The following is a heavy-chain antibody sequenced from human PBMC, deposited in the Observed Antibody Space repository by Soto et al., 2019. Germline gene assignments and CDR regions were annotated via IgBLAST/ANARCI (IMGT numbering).Heavy chain of an antibody. D-gene: IGHD2-15*01. V-gene: IGHV3-7*03. CDR3: ARVRYGGSSYSFDY. CDR2: IKQDGSEK. Sequence: PGGSLRLPCAASALTFSGYWMSWVRHAPGRGLEWVANIKQDGSEKYYVASVKGRFTMSKDNVKNSLYLQMNSLRAEDTALYYGARVRYGGSSYSFDYWGRGTQGAVSS. CDR1: ALTFSGYW. J-gene: IGHJ4*02.